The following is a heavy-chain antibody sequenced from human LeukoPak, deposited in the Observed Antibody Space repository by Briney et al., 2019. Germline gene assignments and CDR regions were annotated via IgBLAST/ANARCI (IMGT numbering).Heavy chain of an antibody. CDR3: ARGASYHDYAWGDYRQEGYNYDN. J-gene: IGHJ4*02. V-gene: IGHV4-39*07. CDR1: GGSTSITYYY. Sequence: PSATLFLTGTVCGGSTSITYYYWSWDREPPGEGLGWIGSIYYSGSTYYNPSLKSRVTISVDTSKNQFSLKLSSVAAPDTAVYYCARGASYHDYAWGDYRQEGYNYDNWGQGTLVTVSS. CDR2: IYYSGST. D-gene: IGHD3-16*02.